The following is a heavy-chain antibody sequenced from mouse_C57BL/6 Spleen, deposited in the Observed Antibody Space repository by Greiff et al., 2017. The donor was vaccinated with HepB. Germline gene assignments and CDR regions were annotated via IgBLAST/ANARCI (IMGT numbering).Heavy chain of an antibody. D-gene: IGHD2-3*01. CDR1: GYSFTGYF. CDR3: ARDGSYYAMDY. J-gene: IGHJ4*01. CDR2: INPYNGDT. V-gene: IGHV1-20*01. Sequence: EVQLVESGPELVKPGDSVKISCKASGYSFTGYFMNWVMQSHGKSLEWIGRINPYNGDTFYNQKFKGKATLTVDKSSSTAHMELRSLTSEDSAVYYCARDGSYYAMDYWGQGTSVTVSS.